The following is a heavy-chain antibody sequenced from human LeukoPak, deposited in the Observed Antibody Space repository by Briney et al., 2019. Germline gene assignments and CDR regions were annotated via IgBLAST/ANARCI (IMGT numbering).Heavy chain of an antibody. Sequence: SETLSLTCTVSGGSISSTSYYWGWIRQPPGKGLEWIGSIYYSGTTYYNPSPKSRVTISVDTSKNQFSLKLSSVTAADTAVYYCARDDFGYFNWGQGTLVTVSS. CDR3: ARDDFGYFN. D-gene: IGHD2/OR15-2a*01. J-gene: IGHJ4*02. V-gene: IGHV4-39*07. CDR1: GGSISSTSYY. CDR2: IYYSGTT.